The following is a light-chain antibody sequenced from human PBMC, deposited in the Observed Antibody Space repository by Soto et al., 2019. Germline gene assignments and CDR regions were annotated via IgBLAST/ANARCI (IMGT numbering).Light chain of an antibody. J-gene: IGKJ4*01. CDR3: QHRSNWPLT. Sequence: DTVMTQSPLSLPVTLGQPSSISWRSSQSLVYSDGNTYLNWFQQRPGQSPRRLIYKVSNRDSGVPDRFSGSGSGTDFTLTISSLEAEDFAVYYCQHRSNWPLTFGGGTKVDI. V-gene: IGKV2-30*01. CDR2: KVS. CDR1: QSLVYSDGNTY.